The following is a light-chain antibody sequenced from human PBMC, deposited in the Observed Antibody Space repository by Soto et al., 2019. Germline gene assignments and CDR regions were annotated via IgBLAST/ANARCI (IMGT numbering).Light chain of an antibody. Sequence: EIVLTQSPATLALSPGRRANLSCRASQSVSSYLAWYQQKPGPAPRLLXNDASNRATGIPARFSGSGSGTDFTLTISSLEPEDFAVYYCQQRSNWPPLITFGQGTRLEIK. CDR3: QQRSNWPPLIT. J-gene: IGKJ5*01. CDR1: QSVSSY. CDR2: DAS. V-gene: IGKV3-11*01.